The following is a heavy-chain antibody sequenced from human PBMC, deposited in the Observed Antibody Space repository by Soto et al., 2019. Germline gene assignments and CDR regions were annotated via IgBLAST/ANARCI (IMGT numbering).Heavy chain of an antibody. Sequence: PGGSLRLSCAASGFTFSSYWMSWVRQAPGKGLEWVANIKQDGSEKYYVDSVRGRFTISRDNAKNTLFLQMNSLRAEDTAVYYCACSRTFDYWGQGILVTVFS. CDR3: ACSRTFDY. D-gene: IGHD2-15*01. CDR1: GFTFSSYW. CDR2: IKQDGSEK. J-gene: IGHJ4*02. V-gene: IGHV3-7*05.